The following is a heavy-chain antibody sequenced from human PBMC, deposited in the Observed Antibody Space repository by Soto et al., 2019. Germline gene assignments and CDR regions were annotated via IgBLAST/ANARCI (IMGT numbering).Heavy chain of an antibody. V-gene: IGHV3-74*01. D-gene: IGHD2-8*02. CDR1: GFTFSTYW. CDR2: INSDGSST. Sequence: GGSLRLSCAASGFTFSTYWMYWVRQAPGKGLVWVSRINSDGSSTSYADSVKGRFTISRDNAKNTLYLQMNSLRAEDTAVYYCARAPGPTGQTYGWVDPGYYYGMDVWGQGTTVTVSS. J-gene: IGHJ6*02. CDR3: ARAPGPTGQTYGWVDPGYYYGMDV.